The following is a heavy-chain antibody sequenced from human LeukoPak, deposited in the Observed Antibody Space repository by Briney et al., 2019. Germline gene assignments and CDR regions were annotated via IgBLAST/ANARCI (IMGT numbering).Heavy chain of an antibody. Sequence: GGSLRLSCAASGFIISTYEMNWVRQAPGKGLEWVSYFRSSRGTIYYADSVRGRFTVSGDSAKNSLYLQMNSLRADDTAVYYCARGTLLNAFDIWGQGTMVTVSS. CDR3: ARGTLLNAFDI. V-gene: IGHV3-48*03. D-gene: IGHD1-26*01. CDR1: GFIISTYE. J-gene: IGHJ3*02. CDR2: FRSSRGTI.